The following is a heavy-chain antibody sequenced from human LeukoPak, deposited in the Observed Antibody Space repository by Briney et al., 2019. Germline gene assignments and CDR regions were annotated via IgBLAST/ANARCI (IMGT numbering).Heavy chain of an antibody. CDR3: ARNSAEGFDY. J-gene: IGHJ4*02. Sequence: ETLSLTCAVYGGSFSGYYWSWIRQPPGKGLEWIGEINHSGSTNYNPSLKSRVTISVDTSKNQFSLKLSSVTAADTAVYYCARNSAEGFDYWGQGTLVTVSS. CDR2: INHSGST. CDR1: GGSFSGYY. V-gene: IGHV4-34*01.